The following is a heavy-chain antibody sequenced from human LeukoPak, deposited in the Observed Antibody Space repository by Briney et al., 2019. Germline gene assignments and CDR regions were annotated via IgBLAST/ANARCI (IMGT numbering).Heavy chain of an antibody. CDR3: ARVLTWASAFDI. CDR1: GYTFTGFY. J-gene: IGHJ3*02. Sequence: GASVKVSCKASGYTFTGFYMHWVRQAPGQGLEWMGWINPDSGGTNYAQNFQGRVTMTRDTSISTAYMDLSRLRSDDTAVYYCARVLTWASAFDIWGQGTMVTVSS. D-gene: IGHD2-21*02. CDR2: INPDSGGT. V-gene: IGHV1-2*02.